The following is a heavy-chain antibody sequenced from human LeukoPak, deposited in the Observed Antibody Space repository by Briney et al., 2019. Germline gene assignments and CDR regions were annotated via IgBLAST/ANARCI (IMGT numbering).Heavy chain of an antibody. Sequence: GGSLRLSCAASGFTFSSYWMSWVRQAPGKGLEWVANIKQDGSEKYYVDSVKGRFTISRDNAKNSLYLQMNSLRAEDTAVYYCARVPSQPVWFGELMGYWGQGTLVTVSS. CDR3: ARVPSQPVWFGELMGY. J-gene: IGHJ4*02. D-gene: IGHD3-10*01. CDR1: GFTFSSYW. CDR2: IKQDGSEK. V-gene: IGHV3-7*01.